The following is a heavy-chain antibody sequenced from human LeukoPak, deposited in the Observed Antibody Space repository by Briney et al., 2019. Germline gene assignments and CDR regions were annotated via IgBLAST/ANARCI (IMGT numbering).Heavy chain of an antibody. CDR1: GGSISSGDYY. J-gene: IGHJ1*01. CDR2: IYYSGST. V-gene: IGHV4-30-4*01. CDR3: ARVPYYEKYFQH. D-gene: IGHD3-22*01. Sequence: SQTLSLTCTVSGGSISSGDYYWSWIRQPPGKGLEWIGYIYYSGSTYYNPSLKSRVTITVDTSKNQFSLKLSSVTAADTAVYYCARVPYYEKYFQHWGQGTLVTVSS.